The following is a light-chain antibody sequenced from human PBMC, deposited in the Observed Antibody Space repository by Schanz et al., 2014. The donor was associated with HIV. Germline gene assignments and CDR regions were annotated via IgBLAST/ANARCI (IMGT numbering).Light chain of an antibody. J-gene: IGLJ2*01. Sequence: QSALTQPASVSGSPGQSITISCTGTSSDVGRYNLVSWYQQYPGKAPKLMIYEISKGPSGVSNRFSGSKSGNTASLTISGLQAEDEADYYCCSYTGSGTLVFGGGTKLTVL. CDR1: SSDVGRYNL. V-gene: IGLV2-23*02. CDR3: CSYTGSGTLV. CDR2: EIS.